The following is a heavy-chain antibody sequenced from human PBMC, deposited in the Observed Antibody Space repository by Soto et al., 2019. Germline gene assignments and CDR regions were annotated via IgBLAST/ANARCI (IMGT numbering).Heavy chain of an antibody. CDR1: GGSISSGGYS. D-gene: IGHD3-10*01. J-gene: IGHJ5*02. Sequence: PSETLSLTCAVSGGSISSGGYSWSWIRQPPGKGLEWIGYMYHSGSTYYNPSLKSRVTISIDRSKNQFSLKLSSVTAADTAVYYCVKPTYYYASGSYWHWFDPWGQGTQVTVS. V-gene: IGHV4-30-2*01. CDR2: MYHSGST. CDR3: VKPTYYYASGSYWHWFDP.